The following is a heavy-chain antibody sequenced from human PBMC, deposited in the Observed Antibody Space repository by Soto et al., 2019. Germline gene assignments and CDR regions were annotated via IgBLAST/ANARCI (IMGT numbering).Heavy chain of an antibody. Sequence: PSETLSLTCAVYGGSFSGYYWSWIRQPPGKGLEWIGEINHSGSTNYNPSLKSRVTISVDTSKNQFSLKLSSVTAADTAVYYCARGSRFEYSSSSIWFDPWGQGTLVTVSS. CDR1: GGSFSGYY. CDR3: ARGSRFEYSSSSIWFDP. V-gene: IGHV4-34*01. CDR2: INHSGST. D-gene: IGHD6-6*01. J-gene: IGHJ5*02.